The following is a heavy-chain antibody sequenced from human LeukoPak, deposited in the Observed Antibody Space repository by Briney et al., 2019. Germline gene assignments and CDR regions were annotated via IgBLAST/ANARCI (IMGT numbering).Heavy chain of an antibody. V-gene: IGHV4-59*10. Sequence: SETLSLTCAVYGGSFSGYYWSWIRQPAGKGLEWIGRIYTSGSTNYNPSLKSRVTISVDTSKNQFSLKLSSVTAADTAVYYCARLRRDGSTFRYFDYWGQGTLVTVSS. CDR2: IYTSGST. D-gene: IGHD5-24*01. J-gene: IGHJ4*02. CDR3: ARLRRDGSTFRYFDY. CDR1: GGSFSGYY.